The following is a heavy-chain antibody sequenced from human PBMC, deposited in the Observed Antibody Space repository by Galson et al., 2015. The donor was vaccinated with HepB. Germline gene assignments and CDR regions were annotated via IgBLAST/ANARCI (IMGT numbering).Heavy chain of an antibody. CDR1: GYSFTSYW. J-gene: IGHJ5*02. CDR3: ARRSPVGANGVIWFDP. CDR2: IYPGDSDT. V-gene: IGHV5-51*03. D-gene: IGHD1-26*01. Sequence: QSGAEVKKPGESLKISCKGSGYSFTSYWIGWVRQMPGKGLEWMGIIYPGDSDTRYSPSFQGQVTISADKSISTAYLQWSSLKASDTAMYYCARRSPVGANGVIWFDPWGQGTLVTVSS.